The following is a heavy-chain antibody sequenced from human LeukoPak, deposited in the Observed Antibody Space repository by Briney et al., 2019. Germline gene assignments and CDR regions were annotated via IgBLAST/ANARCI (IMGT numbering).Heavy chain of an antibody. Sequence: GGPLRLSCAASGFTFSSYEMNWVRQAPGKGLEGVSYISSSGSTIYYADSVKGRFTIAKDNAQNSLYLQMNSVRGEDTAVYYCARAARDGFDYWGRGTLVSVSS. CDR3: ARAARDGFDY. CDR1: GFTFSSYE. J-gene: IGHJ4*02. CDR2: ISSSGSTI. D-gene: IGHD2-15*01. V-gene: IGHV3-48*03.